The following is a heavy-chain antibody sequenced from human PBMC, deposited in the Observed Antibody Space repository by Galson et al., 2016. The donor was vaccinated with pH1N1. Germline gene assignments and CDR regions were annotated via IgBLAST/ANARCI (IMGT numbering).Heavy chain of an antibody. J-gene: IGHJ4*02. V-gene: IGHV1-46*03. CDR1: GYIFTRDY. Sequence: SVKVSCKASGYIFTRDYFHWVRQAPGQGLEWMGVIDPSNGGTTFAQKFQGLVTMTSDTSTSTVYREVSGLKSDATAVYYCIRDLGRLRDFWGQGTLVTVSS. CDR3: IRDLGRLRDF. CDR2: IDPSNGGT. D-gene: IGHD7-27*01.